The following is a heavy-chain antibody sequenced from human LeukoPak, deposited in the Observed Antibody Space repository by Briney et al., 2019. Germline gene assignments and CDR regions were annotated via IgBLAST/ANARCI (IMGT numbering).Heavy chain of an antibody. V-gene: IGHV1-24*01. CDR2: FDPEDGET. CDR3: ATKIDYYDSSGYYN. CDR1: GYTLTELS. Sequence: GASVKVSCKVSGYTLTELSMHWVRQAPGKGLEWMGGFDPEDGETIYAQKFQGRATMTEDTSTDTAYMELSSLRSEDTAVYYCATKIDYYDSSGYYNWGQGTLVTVSS. D-gene: IGHD3-22*01. J-gene: IGHJ4*02.